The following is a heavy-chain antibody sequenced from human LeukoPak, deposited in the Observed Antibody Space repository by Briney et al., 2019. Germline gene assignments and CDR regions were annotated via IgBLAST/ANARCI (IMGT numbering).Heavy chain of an antibody. CDR1: EFTFSAYA. CDR3: AKAYKDGSGSCRDYYMDV. D-gene: IGHD3-10*01. V-gene: IGHV3-23*01. J-gene: IGHJ6*03. CDR2: LTRTGGTT. Sequence: GGSLRLSCATSEFTFSAYAMSWVRQPPGKGLEWVSALTRTGGTTYYADSVKGRFTISRDNSKNTLYLQMNSLRAEDTAVYYCAKAYKDGSGSCRDYYMDVWGKGTTVTVSS.